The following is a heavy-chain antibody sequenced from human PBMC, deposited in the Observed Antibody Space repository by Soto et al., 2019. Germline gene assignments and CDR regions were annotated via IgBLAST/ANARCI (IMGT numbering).Heavy chain of an antibody. CDR2: TYYSGST. V-gene: IGHV4-39*01. CDR3: ARTYYRSSHFDY. D-gene: IGHD6-6*01. Sequence: QLQLQESGPGLVKPSETLSLTCTVSGGSISSSRYSWGWIRQPPGTGLEWLGSTYYSGSTYFNPSLKSRVTLSVYTSQNQFSPKLSSVTAADTAVYYCARTYYRSSHFDYWGQATLVTVSS. CDR1: GGSISSSRYS. J-gene: IGHJ4*02.